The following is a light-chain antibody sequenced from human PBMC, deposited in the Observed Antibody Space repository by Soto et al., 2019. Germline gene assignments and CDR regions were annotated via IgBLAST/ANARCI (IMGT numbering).Light chain of an antibody. V-gene: IGLV1-44*01. J-gene: IGLJ2*01. CDR1: RFNIEKNT. CDR3: AAWDDSLNVVV. Sequence: QSVLTQPPSASGTPGQTVTISCSGSRFNIEKNTLNWYQQLPGTAPQLLISTTNHRPSGVRDRFSASKSGTSASLAISGLQSDDEADYYCAAWDDSLNVVVFGGGTKLTVL. CDR2: TTN.